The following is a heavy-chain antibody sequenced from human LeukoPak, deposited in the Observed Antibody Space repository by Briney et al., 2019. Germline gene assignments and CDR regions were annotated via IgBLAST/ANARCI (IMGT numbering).Heavy chain of an antibody. D-gene: IGHD3-22*01. CDR2: INPSGGST. J-gene: IGHJ5*02. Sequence: ASVKVSYKASGYTFTSYYMHWVRQAPGQGLEWMGIINPSGGSTSYAQKFQGRVTMTRDTSTSTVYMELSSLRSEDTAVYYCARVDYYGSSGYWGGFDPWGQGTLVTVSS. CDR3: ARVDYYGSSGYWGGFDP. V-gene: IGHV1-46*01. CDR1: GYTFTSYY.